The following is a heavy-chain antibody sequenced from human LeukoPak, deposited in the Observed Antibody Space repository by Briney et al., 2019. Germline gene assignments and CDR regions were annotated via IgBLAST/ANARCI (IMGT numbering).Heavy chain of an antibody. CDR1: GYSFTSYW. J-gene: IGHJ4*02. Sequence: GESLTISCKGSGYSFTSYWIGWVRQMPGKWLEWMGIIYPDDSDTRYSPSFQGQVTISADKSISTAYLQWSSLKAADTALYYCARLGGDPYDHFDYWGQGTLVTVST. D-gene: IGHD5-18*01. CDR3: ARLGGDPYDHFDY. CDR2: IYPDDSDT. V-gene: IGHV5-51*01.